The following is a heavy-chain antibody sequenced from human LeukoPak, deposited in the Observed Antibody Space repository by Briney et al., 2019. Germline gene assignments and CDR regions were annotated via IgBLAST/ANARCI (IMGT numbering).Heavy chain of an antibody. CDR2: INHRGST. CDR1: GGSFSDYY. Sequence: SETLSLTCAVYGGSFSDYYWSWIRQAPGKGLEWIGEINHRGSTSHNPSLKSRVTLSVDTSQIQFSLKLASVTAADTAVYYCARDKWAAADFDYWGQGTLVTVSS. D-gene: IGHD6-13*01. CDR3: ARDKWAAADFDY. J-gene: IGHJ4*02. V-gene: IGHV4-34*01.